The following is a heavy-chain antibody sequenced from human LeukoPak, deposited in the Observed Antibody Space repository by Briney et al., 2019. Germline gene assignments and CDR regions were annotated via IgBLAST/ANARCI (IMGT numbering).Heavy chain of an antibody. Sequence: SETLSLTCTVSGGSIISSSYNWGWIRQPPGKGLEWIGTIYYSGTTYYNPSLQSRVPISVDTSKNECSLKVNSVTAADTAVYYCARLPTGFPNWFDPWGQGTRVTVSS. CDR1: GGSIISSSYN. CDR2: IYYSGTT. J-gene: IGHJ5*02. CDR3: ARLPTGFPNWFDP. V-gene: IGHV4-39*01. D-gene: IGHD2-8*02.